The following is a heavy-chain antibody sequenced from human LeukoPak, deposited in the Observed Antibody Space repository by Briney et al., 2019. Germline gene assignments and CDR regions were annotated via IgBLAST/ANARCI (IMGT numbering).Heavy chain of an antibody. CDR1: GGSISSYY. Sequence: SETLSLTCTVSGGSISSYYWNWIRQPAGKGLEWIGRMHTSGSTNYNPSLKSRVTMSVDTSKNQFSLRLSSVTAADTAVYYCAREVPVGATRMIDYWGQGTLVTVSS. CDR3: AREVPVGATRMIDY. D-gene: IGHD1-26*01. J-gene: IGHJ4*02. V-gene: IGHV4-4*07. CDR2: MHTSGST.